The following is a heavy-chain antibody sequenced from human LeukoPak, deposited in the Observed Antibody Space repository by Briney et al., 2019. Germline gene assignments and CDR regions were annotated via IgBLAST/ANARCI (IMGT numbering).Heavy chain of an antibody. J-gene: IGHJ4*02. CDR3: AKMRGITGALDY. CDR1: GFTFSSYG. CDR2: ISYDGSNK. Sequence: GGSLRLSCAASGFTFSSYGMHWVRQAPGKGLEWVAVISYDGSNKYYADSVKGRFTISRDNSKNTLYLQMNSLSAEDTAVYYCAKMRGITGALDYWGQGTLVTVSS. D-gene: IGHD1-20*01. V-gene: IGHV3-30*18.